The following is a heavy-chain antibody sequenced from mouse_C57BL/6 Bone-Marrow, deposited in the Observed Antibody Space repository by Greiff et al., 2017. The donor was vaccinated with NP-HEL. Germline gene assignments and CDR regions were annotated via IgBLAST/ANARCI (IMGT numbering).Heavy chain of an antibody. CDR1: GYTFTDYE. CDR3: TRGDYGNLAWFAY. CDR2: IDPETGGT. D-gene: IGHD2-1*01. J-gene: IGHJ3*01. Sequence: QVQLQQSGAELVRPGASVTLSCKASGYTFTDYEMHWVKQTPVHGLEWIGAIDPETGGTAYNQKFKGKAILTAAKSSSTAYMDLRSLTSVDSAVYYCTRGDYGNLAWFAYWGQGTLVTVSA. V-gene: IGHV1-15*01.